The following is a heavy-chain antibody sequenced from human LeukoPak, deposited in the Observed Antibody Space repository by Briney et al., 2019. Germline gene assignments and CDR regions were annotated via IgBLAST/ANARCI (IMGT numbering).Heavy chain of an antibody. CDR2: VEHDGSRT. CDR3: ARASYSWN. V-gene: IGHV3-74*01. Sequence: GGSLRLSCAASGFTFTSYWMHWVRQPPGKGLVWVSRVEHDGSRTAYADSVTGRFTISRDNARNMVYLQMHSLRVEDTAVYYCARASYSWNWGQGVLVTVSS. J-gene: IGHJ1*01. CDR1: GFTFTSYW. D-gene: IGHD1-20*01.